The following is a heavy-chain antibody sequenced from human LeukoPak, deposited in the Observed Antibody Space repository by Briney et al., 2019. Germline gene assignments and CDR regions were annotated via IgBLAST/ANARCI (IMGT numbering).Heavy chain of an antibody. J-gene: IGHJ4*02. CDR1: GFSFSDYA. D-gene: IGHD2-2*01. Sequence: GGSLRLSCAASGFSFSDYAMSWVRQGPGKGLEWVSAIGGSIGSTFYTDSVKGRFTISRDNSKNTLSLQMNSLRVEDTAVYYCVRDFVVVPGLVNYFDYWGQGTLVTVSS. V-gene: IGHV3-23*01. CDR2: IGGSIGST. CDR3: VRDFVVVPGLVNYFDY.